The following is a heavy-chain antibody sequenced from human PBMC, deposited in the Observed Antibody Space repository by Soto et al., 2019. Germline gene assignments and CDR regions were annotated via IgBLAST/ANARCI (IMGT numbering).Heavy chain of an antibody. CDR1: GFTFGIFS. Sequence: GGALRVSCAASGFTFGIFSLKWVRQAPGKGPEWVSYVSSSSTTMYYADSVKGRFTISRDNAKNSLYLQMNSLRDEDTAVYYCARDRGYSDAWAFDIWGQGTMVPVSS. J-gene: IGHJ3*02. CDR2: VSSSSTTM. D-gene: IGHD5-18*01. V-gene: IGHV3-48*02. CDR3: ARDRGYSDAWAFDI.